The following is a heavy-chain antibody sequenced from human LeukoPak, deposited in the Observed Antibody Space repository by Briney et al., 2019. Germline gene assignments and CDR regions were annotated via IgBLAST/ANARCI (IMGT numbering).Heavy chain of an antibody. V-gene: IGHV4-34*01. CDR1: GGSFSGYY. Sequence: PSETLSLTCAVYGGSFSGYYWSWIRQPPGKGLEWIGEINHSGSTNYNPSLKSRVTISVDTSKNQFSLKLSSVTAADTAVYYCARVGIAAGFYYFDYWGQGTLVTVSS. D-gene: IGHD6-25*01. CDR3: ARVGIAAGFYYFDY. J-gene: IGHJ4*02. CDR2: INHSGST.